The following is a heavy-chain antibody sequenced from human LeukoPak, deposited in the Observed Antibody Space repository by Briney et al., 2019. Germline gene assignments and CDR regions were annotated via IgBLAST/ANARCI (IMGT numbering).Heavy chain of an antibody. V-gene: IGHV3-7*04. CDR1: GFTFSRYW. D-gene: IGHD5-12*01. Sequence: PGGSLRLSCTASGFTFSRYWMTWVRQAPGKGLEWVANIKEDGSAKYYVDSMKGRFTISRDNAKNSLHLQINSLRAEDTAVYYCARDSPGYGGYSYWGQGTLVTVSS. J-gene: IGHJ4*02. CDR2: IKEDGSAK. CDR3: ARDSPGYGGYSY.